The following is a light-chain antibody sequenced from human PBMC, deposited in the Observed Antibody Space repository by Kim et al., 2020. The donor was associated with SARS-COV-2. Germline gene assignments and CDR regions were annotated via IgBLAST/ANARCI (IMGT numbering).Light chain of an antibody. J-gene: IGLJ3*02. CDR1: SGSVSTRYY. Sequence: QTVVTQEPSFSVSPGGTVTLTCGLSSGSVSTRYYPSWYQQTPGQTPRTLIYNTNTRTSGVPDRFSGSILGNKAALTITGAQADDESDYYCVLFMGSGIWVFGGGTKLTDL. CDR3: VLFMGSGIWV. CDR2: NTN. V-gene: IGLV8-61*01.